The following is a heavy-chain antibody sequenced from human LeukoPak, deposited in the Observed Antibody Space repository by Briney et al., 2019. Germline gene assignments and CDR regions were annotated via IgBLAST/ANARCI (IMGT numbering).Heavy chain of an antibody. D-gene: IGHD3-9*01. CDR3: AKWGDYDILTGYYDPDY. J-gene: IGHJ4*02. Sequence: PGASLRLSCAASGFIFSNYAMSWVRQAPGKGLEWVSAIGGRDSGTYYADSVRGRFTVSRDDPKNTLYLQTNTLRAEDTAVYCCAKWGDYDILTGYYDPDYWGQGTLVTVSS. CDR1: GFIFSNYA. V-gene: IGHV3-23*01. CDR2: IGGRDSGT.